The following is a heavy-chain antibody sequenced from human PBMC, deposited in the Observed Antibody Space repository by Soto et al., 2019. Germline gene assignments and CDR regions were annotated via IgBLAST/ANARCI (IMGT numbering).Heavy chain of an antibody. J-gene: IGHJ6*02. D-gene: IGHD3-22*01. V-gene: IGHV1-18*01. CDR1: GQTLSSNG. Sequence: TSVKVSCKDSGQTLSSNGISWVRQAPGQGLEWMGWISAYNGNANYAQKLQGRVTMTTDTSTSTAYMDLRSLRSDDTAVYYCARGGYYHDRSGYTRLNYYGMDVWGQGTTVTVSS. CDR2: ISAYNGNA. CDR3: ARGGYYHDRSGYTRLNYYGMDV.